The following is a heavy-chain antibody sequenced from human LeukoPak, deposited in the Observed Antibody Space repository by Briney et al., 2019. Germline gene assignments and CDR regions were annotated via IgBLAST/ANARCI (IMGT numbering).Heavy chain of an antibody. J-gene: IGHJ4*02. V-gene: IGHV3-33*01. D-gene: IGHD6-19*01. CDR3: AGGRGWSSDY. Sequence: GGSLRLSCTAPGFTFSSYAIHWIRQAPGKGLEWVALVWHDGSNRYYADSVKGRFTISRDNSKNTVYLQMNSLRAEDTAVYYCAGGRGWSSDYWGQGTLVTVSS. CDR2: VWHDGSNR. CDR1: GFTFSSYA.